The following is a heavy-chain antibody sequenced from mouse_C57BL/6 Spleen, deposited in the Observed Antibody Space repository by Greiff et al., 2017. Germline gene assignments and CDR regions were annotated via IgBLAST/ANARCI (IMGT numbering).Heavy chain of an antibody. CDR2: IDPNSGGT. CDR3: ARSHYYGSSYVYWYFDV. V-gene: IGHV1-72*01. D-gene: IGHD1-1*01. CDR1: GYTFTSYW. Sequence: QVQLQQPGAELVKPGASVKLSCKASGYTFTSYWMHWVKQRPGRGLEWIGRIDPNSGGTKYNEKFKSKATLTVDKPSSTAYMQLSSLTSEDSAVYYCARSHYYGSSYVYWYFDVCGTGTTVTVSS. J-gene: IGHJ1*03.